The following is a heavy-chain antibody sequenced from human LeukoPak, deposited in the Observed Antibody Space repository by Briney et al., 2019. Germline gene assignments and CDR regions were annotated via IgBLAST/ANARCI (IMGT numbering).Heavy chain of an antibody. D-gene: IGHD3-22*01. J-gene: IGHJ4*02. V-gene: IGHV3-23*01. CDR2: ISGSGVVT. CDR3: AKDSVYYYDSSGSNFDY. Sequence: GGSLRLSCAASGFTFSGYAMSWGRQAPGKGLEWGSAISGSGVVTYYADSVKGRFTISRDNSKNTLCLQLNSLRAEDTAVYYCAKDSVYYYDSSGSNFDYWGQGTLVTVSS. CDR1: GFTFSGYA.